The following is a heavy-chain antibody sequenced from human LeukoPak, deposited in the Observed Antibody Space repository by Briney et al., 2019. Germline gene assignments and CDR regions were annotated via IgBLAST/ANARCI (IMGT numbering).Heavy chain of an antibody. D-gene: IGHD3-22*01. V-gene: IGHV4-59*12. CDR1: GGSFSGYY. Sequence: SETLSLTCAVYGGSFSGYYWSWIRQPPGKGLEWIGYIYYSGSTNYNPSLKSRVTISVDTSKNQFSLKLSSVTAADTAVYYCAREVRNDSSGYYGFDYWGQGTLVTVSS. CDR3: AREVRNDSSGYYGFDY. CDR2: IYYSGST. J-gene: IGHJ4*02.